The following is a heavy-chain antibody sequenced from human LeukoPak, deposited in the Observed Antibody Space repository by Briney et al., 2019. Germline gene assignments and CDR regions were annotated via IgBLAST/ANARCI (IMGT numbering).Heavy chain of an antibody. CDR2: INHSGST. J-gene: IGHJ4*02. CDR1: GGSFSGYY. D-gene: IGHD2-15*01. V-gene: IGHV4-34*01. CDR3: ARAYTPFYCSGGSCSAYYFDY. Sequence: PSETLSLTCAVYGGSFSGYYWSWIRQPPGKGLEWIGEINHSGSTNYNPSLKSRVTISVDTSENQFSLKLTSVTAADTAVYYCARAYTPFYCSGGSCSAYYFDYWGQGTLVTVSS.